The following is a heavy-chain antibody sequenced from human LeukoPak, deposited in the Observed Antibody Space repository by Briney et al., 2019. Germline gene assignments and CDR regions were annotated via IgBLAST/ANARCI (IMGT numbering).Heavy chain of an antibody. V-gene: IGHV3-30*04. Sequence: GGSLRLSCAASGFTFSSYAMHWVRQAPGKGLEWVAVISYDGSNKYHADSVKGRFTISRDNSKNTLYLQMNSLRAEGTAVYYCARGLLEDTYYYDSSGSGFDYWGQGTLVTVSS. D-gene: IGHD3-22*01. CDR3: ARGLLEDTYYYDSSGSGFDY. J-gene: IGHJ4*02. CDR2: ISYDGSNK. CDR1: GFTFSSYA.